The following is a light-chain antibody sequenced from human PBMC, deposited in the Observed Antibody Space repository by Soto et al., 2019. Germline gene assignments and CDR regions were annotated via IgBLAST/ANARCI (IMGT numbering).Light chain of an antibody. CDR3: QQYGTSPLT. V-gene: IGKV3-20*01. CDR2: GAF. Sequence: EIVLTQSPGTLSLSPGERATLSCRASQSVAYTYLAWYQQKPGQAPRLLIHGAFSRATGIPDRFGGSGSGTDFTLTISRLESEDFAVYYCQQYGTSPLTFGGGTKVDIK. J-gene: IGKJ4*01. CDR1: QSVAYTY.